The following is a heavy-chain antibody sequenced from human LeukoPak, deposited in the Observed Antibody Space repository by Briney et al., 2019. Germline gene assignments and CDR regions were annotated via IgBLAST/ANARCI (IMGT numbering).Heavy chain of an antibody. CDR2: IHSSGST. V-gene: IGHV4-4*07. Sequence: TASETLSLTCSVSGDSISRYSWSWIRQSAGKGLEWIGRIHSSGSTNYNPSLKSRVTISVDTSKNQFSLKLSSVTAADTAVYYCARGIPVGARVGAFDIWGQGTMVTVSS. D-gene: IGHD1-26*01. CDR3: ARGIPVGARVGAFDI. CDR1: GDSISRYS. J-gene: IGHJ3*02.